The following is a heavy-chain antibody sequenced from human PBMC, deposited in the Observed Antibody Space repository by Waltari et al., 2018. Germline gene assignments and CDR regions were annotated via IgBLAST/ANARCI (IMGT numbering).Heavy chain of an antibody. CDR1: GYSFTNYA. Sequence: QVQLVQSGSEWKKPGASVKVSGKAYGYSFTNYAINWGRQAPGQGLELMGWITTNTENPTYTQGFTRRFVFSLDTSVSTAYLQINDLKAEDTAIYYCAREVVPAAKIVVNWFDPWGQGTQVTVSS. J-gene: IGHJ5*02. CDR2: ITTNTENP. V-gene: IGHV7-4-1*02. CDR3: AREVVPAAKIVVNWFDP. D-gene: IGHD2-2*01.